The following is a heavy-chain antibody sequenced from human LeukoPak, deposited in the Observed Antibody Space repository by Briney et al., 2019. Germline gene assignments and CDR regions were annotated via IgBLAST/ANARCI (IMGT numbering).Heavy chain of an antibody. J-gene: IGHJ3*02. Sequence: SETLSLTCVVYGESFSGYSWSWIRQPPGKGLEWIGEINQRRNTNYNPSLKSRVTISIDTSKNQFSLKLSSVTAADTAVYYCARAYVVVNAFDIWGQGTMVTVSS. D-gene: IGHD3-22*01. CDR1: GESFSGYS. V-gene: IGHV4-34*01. CDR3: ARAYVVVNAFDI. CDR2: INQRRNT.